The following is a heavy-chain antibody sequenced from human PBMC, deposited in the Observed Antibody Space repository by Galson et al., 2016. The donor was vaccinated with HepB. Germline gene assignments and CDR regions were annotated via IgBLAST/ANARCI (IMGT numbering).Heavy chain of an antibody. J-gene: IGHJ4*02. CDR2: IGGSGGST. CDR3: AKLTMIIVVTPHFDS. CDR1: GFTFSSYW. V-gene: IGHV3-23*01. Sequence: SLRLSCAASGFTFSSYWMHWVRQAPGKGLEWVSVIGGSGGSTYNADSVKGRFTISRDNSKSTLYLEMNSLRADDTAIYYCAKLTMIIVVTPHFDSWGQGTLVTVSS. D-gene: IGHD3-22*01.